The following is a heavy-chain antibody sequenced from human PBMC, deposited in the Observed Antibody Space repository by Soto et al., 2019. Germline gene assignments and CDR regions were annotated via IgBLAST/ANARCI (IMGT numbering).Heavy chain of an antibody. J-gene: IGHJ5*02. V-gene: IGHV4-39*01. CDR3: ARQNTMATVTYRRQYNWFDP. D-gene: IGHD4-17*01. CDR1: GGSISSSSYY. Sequence: SETLSLTCTVSGGSISSSSYYWGWIRQPPGKGLEWIGSIYYSGSTYYNPSLKSRVTISVDTSKNQFSLKLSSVTAADTAVYYCARQNTMATVTYRRQYNWFDPWGQGTLVTVSS. CDR2: IYYSGST.